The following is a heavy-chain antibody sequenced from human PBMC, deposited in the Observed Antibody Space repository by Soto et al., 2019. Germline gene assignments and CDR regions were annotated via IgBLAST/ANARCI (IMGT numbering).Heavy chain of an antibody. V-gene: IGHV1-24*01. J-gene: IGHJ4*02. CDR1: GYTLTELS. Sequence: VKVSCKVSGYTLTELSMHWVRQAPGKGLEWMGGFDPEDGETIYAQKFQGRVTMTEDTSTDTAYMELSSLRSEDTAVYYCATSGLRYCSGGSCYYFDYWGQGTLVTVSS. CDR2: FDPEDGET. CDR3: ATSGLRYCSGGSCYYFDY. D-gene: IGHD2-15*01.